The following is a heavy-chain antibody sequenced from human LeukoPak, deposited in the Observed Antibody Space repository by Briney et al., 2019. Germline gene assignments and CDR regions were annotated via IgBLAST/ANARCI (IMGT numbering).Heavy chain of an antibody. D-gene: IGHD4-17*01. CDR2: MSNSGENT. Sequence: GGSLRLSCAASGFTFGSYSMQWVRQTPGKGLEWVGIMSNSGENTFYGEAVKGRFTISRDNSQNTLYLQMNSLRPEDTAVYYCAKGGASVTRYVDYWGQGTLVTVSS. V-gene: IGHV3-30*18. CDR1: GFTFGSYS. CDR3: AKGGASVTRYVDY. J-gene: IGHJ4*02.